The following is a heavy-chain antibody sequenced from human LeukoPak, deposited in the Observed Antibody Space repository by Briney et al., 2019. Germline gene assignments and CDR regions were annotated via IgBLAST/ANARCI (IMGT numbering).Heavy chain of an antibody. V-gene: IGHV4-34*01. Sequence: SETLSLTCAVYGGSFSGYYCSWICQPPGKGLEWIGEINHSGSTNYNPSLKSRVTISVDTSKNQFSLKLSSVTAADTAVYYCARVLDSSGYYYGFDPWGQGTLVTVSS. CDR3: ARVLDSSGYYYGFDP. J-gene: IGHJ5*01. D-gene: IGHD3-22*01. CDR2: INHSGST. CDR1: GGSFSGYY.